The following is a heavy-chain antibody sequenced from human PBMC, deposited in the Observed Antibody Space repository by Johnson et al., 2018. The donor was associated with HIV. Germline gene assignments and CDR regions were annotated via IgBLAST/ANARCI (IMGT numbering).Heavy chain of an antibody. J-gene: IGHJ3*02. CDR1: VFTFSSYA. CDR2: ISGSGGST. V-gene: IGHV3-23*04. CDR3: AGWPIFGGPLPVAFDI. D-gene: IGHD3-3*01. Sequence: VQLVESGGVVVQPGGSLRLSCAASVFTFSSYAMSWVRQAPGKGLEWVSAISGSGGSTYYADSVKGRFTISRDNAKNSLYLQMNSLRAEDTAVYYCAGWPIFGGPLPVAFDIWGQGTMVTVSS.